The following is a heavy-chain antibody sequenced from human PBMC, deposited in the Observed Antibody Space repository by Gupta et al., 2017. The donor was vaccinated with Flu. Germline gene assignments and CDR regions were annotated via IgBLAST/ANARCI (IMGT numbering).Heavy chain of an antibody. CDR1: GCY. CDR2: IKHSGYT. Sequence: GCYGSWVRSPPGKRLEWIGEIKHSGYTVYKPSLKSRVTISVDTSRHQYSLNLSSVTAADTAVYYCARGSLDNYWGQGTLVTVSS. J-gene: IGHJ4*02. CDR3: ARGSLDNY. V-gene: IGHV4-34*01.